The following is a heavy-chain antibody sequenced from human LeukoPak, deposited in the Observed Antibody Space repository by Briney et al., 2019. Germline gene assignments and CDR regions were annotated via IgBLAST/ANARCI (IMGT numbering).Heavy chain of an antibody. Sequence: GRSLRLSCAASGFTFSSYGMSWVRQAPGKGLEWVSAISGSGGSTYYADSVKGRFTISRDNSKNTLYLQMNSLRAEDTAVYYCAKGPRWELLRSLDYWGQGTLVTVSS. CDR2: ISGSGGST. CDR1: GFTFSSYG. J-gene: IGHJ4*02. D-gene: IGHD1-26*01. V-gene: IGHV3-23*01. CDR3: AKGPRWELLRSLDY.